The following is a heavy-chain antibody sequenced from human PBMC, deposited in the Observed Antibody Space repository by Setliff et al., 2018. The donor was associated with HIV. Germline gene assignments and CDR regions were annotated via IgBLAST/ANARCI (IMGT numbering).Heavy chain of an antibody. CDR2: IFYTGRT. Sequence: TSETLSLTCAVSGGSINSYYWSWIRQPPGRGLEWIGYIFYTGRTSYNPSLKSRVSMSVDPSKNQFSLNLSSVTAADTAVYYCARQPRWLQFPRYFDYWGQGTLVTVSS. CDR3: ARQPRWLQFPRYFDY. CDR1: GGSINSYY. J-gene: IGHJ4*02. V-gene: IGHV4-59*08. D-gene: IGHD5-12*01.